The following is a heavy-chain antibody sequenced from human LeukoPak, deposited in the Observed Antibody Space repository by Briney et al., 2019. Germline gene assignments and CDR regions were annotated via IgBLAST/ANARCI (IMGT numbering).Heavy chain of an antibody. V-gene: IGHV3-33*01. J-gene: IGHJ4*02. CDR1: GFTFSSYG. CDR2: IWYDGSKK. Sequence: GRSLRLSCAASGFTFSSYGIHWVRQSPGKGLEWVAVIWYDGSKKYYAASVKDRFTISRDNSKNTLYLQMNSLRAEDTAVYYCARDVNLVSLDYWGQGTLVTVSS. CDR3: ARDVNLVSLDY.